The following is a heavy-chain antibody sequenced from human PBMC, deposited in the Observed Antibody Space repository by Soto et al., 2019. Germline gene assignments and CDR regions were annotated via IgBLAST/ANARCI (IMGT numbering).Heavy chain of an antibody. D-gene: IGHD2-15*01. CDR1: GGSISSGGYS. CDR2: IYHSGST. J-gene: IGHJ4*02. V-gene: IGHV4-30-2*01. CDR3: ARGQVVAAQH. Sequence: SETLSLTCGVSGGSISSGGYSWSWIRQPPGKGLEWIGYIYHSGSTYYNPSLKSRVTISVDRSKNQFSLKLSSVTAADTAVYYCARGQVVAAQHWGQGTLVTVSS.